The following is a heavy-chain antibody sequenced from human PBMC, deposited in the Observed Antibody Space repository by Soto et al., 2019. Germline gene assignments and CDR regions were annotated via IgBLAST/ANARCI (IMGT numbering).Heavy chain of an antibody. D-gene: IGHD2-15*01. V-gene: IGHV3-48*02. CDR1: GFTFSSYS. J-gene: IGHJ6*02. Sequence: GGSLRLSCAASGFTFSSYSMNWVRQAPGKGLEWVSYISSSSSTIYYADSVKGRFTISRDNAKNSLYLQMNSLRDEDTAVYYCARDLLPQLTTPKYGMDVWGQGTTVTVYS. CDR3: ARDLLPQLTTPKYGMDV. CDR2: ISSSSSTI.